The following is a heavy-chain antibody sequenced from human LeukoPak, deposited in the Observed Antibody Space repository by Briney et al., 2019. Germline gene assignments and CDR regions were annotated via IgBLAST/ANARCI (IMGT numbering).Heavy chain of an antibody. D-gene: IGHD6-13*01. CDR3: ARQRVNSAGVDY. Sequence: SETLSLTCTVSGGSVSSGSYYWSWIRQPPGKGLEWIGYIYYSGSTNYNPSLKSRVTMSVDTSKNQFSLKLSSVAAADTAVYYCARQRVNSAGVDYWGQGTLVTVSS. CDR1: GGSVSSGSYY. CDR2: IYYSGST. J-gene: IGHJ4*02. V-gene: IGHV4-61*01.